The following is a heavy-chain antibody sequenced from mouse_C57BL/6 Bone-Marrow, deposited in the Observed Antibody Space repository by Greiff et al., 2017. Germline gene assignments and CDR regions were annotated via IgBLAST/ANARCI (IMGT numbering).Heavy chain of an antibody. J-gene: IGHJ3*01. V-gene: IGHV1-81*01. D-gene: IGHD4-1*01. CDR1: GYTFTSYG. CDR3: ARPGKAY. CDR2: IYPRSGNT. Sequence: QVQLKESGAELARPGASVKLSCKASGYTFTSYGISWVKQRTGQGLEWIGEIYPRSGNTYYNEKFKGKATLTADKSSSTAYMELRSLTSEDSAVYFCARPGKAYWGQGTLVTVSA.